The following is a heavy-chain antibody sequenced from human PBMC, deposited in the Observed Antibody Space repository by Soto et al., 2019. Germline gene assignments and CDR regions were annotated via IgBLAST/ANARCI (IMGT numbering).Heavy chain of an antibody. D-gene: IGHD2-2*03. J-gene: IGHJ4*02. CDR1: GFTFSDFA. V-gene: IGHV3-23*01. CDR2: IYGGGNGP. CDR3: EKMEGMDPWAYSFDY. Sequence: EVQVLESGGGLVQPGGSLRLSCAATGFTFSDFAISWVRQAPGKGLEWVSRIYGGGNGPHYADSVKGRVTISRDNSKNTLYLQMKSLRAEDTAVYYCEKMEGMDPWAYSFDYWGQGTLVTVSS.